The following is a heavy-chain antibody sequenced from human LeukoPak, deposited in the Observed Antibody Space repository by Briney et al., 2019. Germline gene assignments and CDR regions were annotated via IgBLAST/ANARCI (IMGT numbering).Heavy chain of an antibody. CDR1: GYSFTSYW. Sequence: GESLKISCKGSGYSFTSYWIGWVRQMPGKGLEWMGIIYPGDSDTRYSPSFQGQVTISADKSISTAYLQWSSLDGSGTGMYYRARLPGIVVEAFAYLGQGTLVTVSS. CDR3: ARLPGIVVEAFAY. CDR2: IYPGDSDT. V-gene: IGHV5-51*01. J-gene: IGHJ4*02. D-gene: IGHD3-22*01.